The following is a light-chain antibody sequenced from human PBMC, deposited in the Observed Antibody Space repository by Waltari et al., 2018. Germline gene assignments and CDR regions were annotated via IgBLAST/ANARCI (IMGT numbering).Light chain of an antibody. Sequence: DVVMTQSPLSLPVTLGQPASISCRSSQSLVHSDGNTYLNWFQQRPGQSPRRLFYRVSNRDSWVPDRFSGSGSGTDFPLKISRVEAEDVGVYYCMQGTHWPWTFGQGTKVEIK. CDR2: RVS. CDR1: QSLVHSDGNTY. V-gene: IGKV2-30*02. J-gene: IGKJ1*01. CDR3: MQGTHWPWT.